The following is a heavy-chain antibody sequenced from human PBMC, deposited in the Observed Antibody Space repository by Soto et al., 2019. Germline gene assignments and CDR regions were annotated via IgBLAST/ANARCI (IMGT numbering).Heavy chain of an antibody. V-gene: IGHV3-48*03. CDR1: GFTFSSYE. J-gene: IGHJ6*02. CDR3: ARDSRRWFGESLTNYGMDV. CDR2: ISSSGSTI. D-gene: IGHD3-10*01. Sequence: GGSLRLSCAASGFTFSSYEMNWVRQAPGKGLEWVSYISSSGSTIYYADSVKGRFTISRDNAKNSLYLQMNSLRAEDTAVYYCARDSRRWFGESLTNYGMDVWGQGTTVTVSS.